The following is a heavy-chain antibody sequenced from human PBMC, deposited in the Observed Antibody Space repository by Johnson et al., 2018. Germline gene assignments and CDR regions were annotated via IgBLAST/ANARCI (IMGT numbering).Heavy chain of an antibody. CDR2: IYPGDSDT. J-gene: IGHJ1*01. CDR3: ARPRDYYDSTGYFQH. D-gene: IGHD3-22*01. V-gene: IGHV5-51*03. CDR1: GYSFTSYW. Sequence: VQLVQSGAEVKKPGESLKISCKGSGYSFTSYWIGWVRQMPGKGLEWMGIIYPGDSDTRYSPSFQGQVTISADKSSSTAYLQWSSLKASDTAMYYCARPRDYYDSTGYFQHWGQGTLVTVSS.